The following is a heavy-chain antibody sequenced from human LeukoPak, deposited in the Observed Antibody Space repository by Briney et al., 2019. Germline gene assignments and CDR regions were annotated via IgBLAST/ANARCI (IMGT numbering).Heavy chain of an antibody. CDR1: GFTFSSYW. D-gene: IGHD3-22*01. V-gene: IGHV3-74*01. CDR2: INSDGSTT. J-gene: IGHJ4*02. Sequence: GGSLRLSCAASGFTFSSYWMHWVRQAPGKGLVWVSRINSDGSTTSYADSVKGRFTISRDNAKNTLYLQMNSLRAEDTAVYYCAKGDNYYDSSGYYYVRALFDYWGQGTLVTVSS. CDR3: AKGDNYYDSSGYYYVRALFDY.